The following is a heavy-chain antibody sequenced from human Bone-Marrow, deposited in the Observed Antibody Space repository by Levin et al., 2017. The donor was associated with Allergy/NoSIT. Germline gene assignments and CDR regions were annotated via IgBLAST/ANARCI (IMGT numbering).Heavy chain of an antibody. V-gene: IGHV3-53*01. D-gene: IGHD4-17*01. CDR3: ASLLTVTTPYDAFDI. CDR2: IYSGGST. J-gene: IGHJ3*02. CDR1: GFTVSSNY. Sequence: ETLSLTCAASGFTVSSNYMSWVRQAPGKGLEWVSVIYSGGSTYYADSVKGRFTISRDNSKNTLYLQMNSLRAEDTAVYYCASLLTVTTPYDAFDIWGQGTMVTVSS.